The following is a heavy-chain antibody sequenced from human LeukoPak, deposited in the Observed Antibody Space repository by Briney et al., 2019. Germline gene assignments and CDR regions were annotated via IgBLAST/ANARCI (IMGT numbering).Heavy chain of an antibody. J-gene: IGHJ5*02. Sequence: SVKVSCKASGYTFTSYDTNWVRQATGQGLEWMGWMNPNSGNTGYAQKFQGRVTMTRNTSISTAYMELSSLRSEDTAVYYCARGRRGRIQYSSSFRGNWFDPWGQGTLVTVSS. V-gene: IGHV1-8*01. D-gene: IGHD6-13*01. CDR2: MNPNSGNT. CDR3: ARGRRGRIQYSSSFRGNWFDP. CDR1: GYTFTSYD.